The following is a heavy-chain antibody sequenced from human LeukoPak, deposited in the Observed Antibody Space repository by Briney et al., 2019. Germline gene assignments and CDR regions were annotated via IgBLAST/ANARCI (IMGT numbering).Heavy chain of an antibody. Sequence: PGGFLRLSCAASGFTITTYAMHWVRQAPGKGLEWVAVISYDGSNKYYADSVKGRFTMSRDNSKNTLYLQMNSLRVEDTAIYYCARDGSGWSRDCWGQGTLVTVSS. D-gene: IGHD6-19*01. CDR1: GFTITTYA. CDR2: ISYDGSNK. CDR3: ARDGSGWSRDC. J-gene: IGHJ4*02. V-gene: IGHV3-30*04.